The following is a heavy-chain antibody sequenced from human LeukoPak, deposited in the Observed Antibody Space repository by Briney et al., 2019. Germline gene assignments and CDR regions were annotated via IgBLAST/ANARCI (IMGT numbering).Heavy chain of an antibody. CDR3: ASGEVGARKFYSDPFHH. V-gene: IGHV3-53*01. CDR1: GFAVASNY. Sequence: PGGSLRLTCAASGFAVASNYMTWVRQAPEKGLEWVSILYSAGATYYADSVRGRFTITRDTSKNTLNLQMNSLRADDTAIYYCASGEVGARKFYSDPFHHWGQGTLVTVSS. J-gene: IGHJ4*02. D-gene: IGHD1-26*01. CDR2: LYSAGAT.